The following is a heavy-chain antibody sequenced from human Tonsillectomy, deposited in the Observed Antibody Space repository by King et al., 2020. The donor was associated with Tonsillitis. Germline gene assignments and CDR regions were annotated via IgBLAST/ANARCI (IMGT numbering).Heavy chain of an antibody. Sequence: FTLKESGPTLVKPTQTLTLTCTFSGFSLSTSGVGVGWIRQPPGKALEWLALIYWNDDKRYSPSLKSRLTINKDTSKNQVVLTMTNMDPVDTATYYCAHTGYSSSGDTFDYWGQGTLVTVSS. V-gene: IGHV2-5*01. J-gene: IGHJ4*02. CDR1: GFSLSTSGVG. CDR3: AHTGYSSSGDTFDY. D-gene: IGHD6-13*01. CDR2: IYWNDDK.